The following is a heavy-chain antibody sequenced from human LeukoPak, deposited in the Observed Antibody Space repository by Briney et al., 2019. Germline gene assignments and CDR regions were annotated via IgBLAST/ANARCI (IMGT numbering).Heavy chain of an antibody. V-gene: IGHV3-7*01. CDR1: GFTLSTYW. CDR3: VKVAKYYYGSETYYFFDY. Sequence: GGSLRLSCAASGFTLSTYWMSWVRQAPGKGLEWVANMKQDGSEKYYVDSVKGRFTISRDNAKNSLYLQMNSLRVEDTAVYYCVKVAKYYYGSETYYFFDYWGQGTLVTASS. CDR2: MKQDGSEK. J-gene: IGHJ4*02. D-gene: IGHD3-10*01.